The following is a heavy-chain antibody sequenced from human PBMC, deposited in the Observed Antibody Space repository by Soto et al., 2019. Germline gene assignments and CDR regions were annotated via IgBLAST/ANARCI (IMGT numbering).Heavy chain of an antibody. CDR3: ARDLSGDYGAPDT. V-gene: IGHV3-33*01. CDR1: GFTFSSYG. CDR2: IWYDGSNK. Sequence: GGSLRLSCAESGFTFSSYGMHWARQGPGKGLEWVAVIWYDGSNKVYADSVKGRFTISKDNSKDTLYLQMNSLRAEDTAVYYCARDLSGDYGAPDTRGQGTMVIASS. D-gene: IGHD4-17*01. J-gene: IGHJ3*02.